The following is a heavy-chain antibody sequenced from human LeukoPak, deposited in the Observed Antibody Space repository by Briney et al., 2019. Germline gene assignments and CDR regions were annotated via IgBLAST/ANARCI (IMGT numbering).Heavy chain of an antibody. CDR3: ATNYGYSSGWYLDY. CDR2: ISGSGGST. J-gene: IGHJ4*02. D-gene: IGHD6-19*01. CDR1: GFTFSSYA. Sequence: GGSLRLSCAASGFTFSSYAMSWVRQAPGKGLEWVSAISGSGGSTNYADSVKGRFTISRDSSENTLYLQMYSLGAEDTAVYYCATNYGYSSGWYLDYWGQGTLVTVSS. V-gene: IGHV3-23*01.